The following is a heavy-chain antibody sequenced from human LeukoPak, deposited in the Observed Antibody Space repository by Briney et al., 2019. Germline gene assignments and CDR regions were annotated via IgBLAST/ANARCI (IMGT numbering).Heavy chain of an antibody. CDR1: GGSISSYC. CDR2: IYYSGST. Sequence: PSETLSLTCTVSGGSISSYCWSWIRQPPGKGLEWIGYIYYSGSTNYNPSLKSRVTISVDTSKNQFSLKLSSVTAADTAVYYCARDGSIAVAGEGMDVWGQGTTVTVSS. J-gene: IGHJ6*02. CDR3: ARDGSIAVAGEGMDV. D-gene: IGHD6-19*01. V-gene: IGHV4-59*01.